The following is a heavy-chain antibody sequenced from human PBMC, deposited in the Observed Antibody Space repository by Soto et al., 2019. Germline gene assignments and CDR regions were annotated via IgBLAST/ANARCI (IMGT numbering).Heavy chain of an antibody. CDR3: ATRFSSSWGEYLYFDL. Sequence: EVQLLESGGGLVQPGGSLRLSCAASGFTFSSYAMSWVRQAPGKGLEWVSAISGSGGSTYYADSVKGRFTISRDNSKNTQYLQMNSLRAEDTAVYYCATRFSSSWGEYLYFDLWGRGTLVTVSS. V-gene: IGHV3-23*01. CDR2: ISGSGGST. CDR1: GFTFSSYA. D-gene: IGHD6-13*01. J-gene: IGHJ2*01.